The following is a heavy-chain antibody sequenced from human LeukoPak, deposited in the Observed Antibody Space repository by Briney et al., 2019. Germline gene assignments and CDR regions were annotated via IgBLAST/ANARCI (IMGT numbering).Heavy chain of an antibody. Sequence: GGSLRLSCAASGFTFSNYWMHWVRQAPGKGLVWVSRISSDGRSTSYADSVKGRFTISRDNSKNTLYLQMNSLRAEDTAVYYCARDRAAAGYFDCWGQGTLVTVSS. D-gene: IGHD6-13*01. CDR1: GFTFSNYW. CDR3: ARDRAAAGYFDC. J-gene: IGHJ4*02. CDR2: ISSDGRST. V-gene: IGHV3-74*01.